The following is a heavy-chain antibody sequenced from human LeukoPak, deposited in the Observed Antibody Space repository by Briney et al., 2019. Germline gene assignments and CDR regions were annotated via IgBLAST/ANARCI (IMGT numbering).Heavy chain of an antibody. Sequence: GASVKVSCKASGYTFTDYYMHWVRQAPGQGLEWMGWINPNSGGTNYVQKFQGRVTMTRDTSISTAYMELSRLRSDDTAVYYCARAQSSTSYDSSGRPLDYWGQGSLVTVSS. CDR3: ARAQSSTSYDSSGRPLDY. V-gene: IGHV1-2*02. CDR2: INPNSGGT. CDR1: GYTFTDYY. J-gene: IGHJ4*02. D-gene: IGHD3-22*01.